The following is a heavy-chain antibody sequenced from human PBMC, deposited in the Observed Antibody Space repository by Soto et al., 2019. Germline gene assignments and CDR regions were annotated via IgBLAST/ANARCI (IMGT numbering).Heavy chain of an antibody. Sequence: SETLSLTCAVYGGSFSGYYWSWIRQPPGKGLEWIGEINHSGSTNYNPSLKSRVTISVDTSKNQFSLKLSSVTAADTAVYYCARGIAAAGWGQGTQVTVSS. V-gene: IGHV4-34*01. CDR3: ARGIAAAG. CDR1: GGSFSGYY. J-gene: IGHJ4*02. CDR2: INHSGST. D-gene: IGHD6-13*01.